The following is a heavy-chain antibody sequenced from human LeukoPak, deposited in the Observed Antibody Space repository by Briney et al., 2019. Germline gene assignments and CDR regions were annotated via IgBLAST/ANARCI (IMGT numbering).Heavy chain of an antibody. D-gene: IGHD6-6*01. V-gene: IGHV4-39*07. CDR3: ARRKSSIAARPFDYYYYMDV. CDR2: IYYSGST. Sequence: SETLSLTCAVYGGSFSSYYWGWIRQPPGKGLEWIGSIYYSGSTYYNPSLKSRVTISVDTSKNQFSLKLSSVTAADTAVYYCARRKSSIAARPFDYYYYMDVWGKGTTVTVSS. J-gene: IGHJ6*03. CDR1: GGSFSSYY.